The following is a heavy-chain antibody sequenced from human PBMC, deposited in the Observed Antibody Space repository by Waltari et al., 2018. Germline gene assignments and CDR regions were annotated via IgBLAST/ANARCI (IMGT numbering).Heavy chain of an antibody. V-gene: IGHV3-53*01. CDR1: GFTVTRNY. Sequence: EVQLVESGGGLIKPWGSLRLSCVASGFTVTRNYMSWVRQAPGKGLEWVSLIDSASYTYYADSVKDRFTISRDKSKNTMYLQMNSLRAEDTAVYYCARNSYDDSRAPFDDWGQGILVTVSS. D-gene: IGHD3-22*01. CDR3: ARNSYDDSRAPFDD. J-gene: IGHJ4*02. CDR2: IDSASYT.